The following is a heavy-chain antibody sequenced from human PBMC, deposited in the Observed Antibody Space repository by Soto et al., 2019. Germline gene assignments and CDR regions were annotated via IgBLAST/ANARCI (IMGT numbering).Heavy chain of an antibody. CDR1: GGTFSSYA. Sequence: SVKVSCTDSGGTFSSYAISWVRQAPGQGLEWMGGIIPIFGTANYAQKFQGRVTITADESTSTAYMELSSLRSEDTAVYYCARRPEYSSSGEYYYYGMDVWGQGTTVTVSS. CDR2: IIPIFGTA. CDR3: ARRPEYSSSGEYYYYGMDV. V-gene: IGHV1-69*13. D-gene: IGHD6-6*01. J-gene: IGHJ6*02.